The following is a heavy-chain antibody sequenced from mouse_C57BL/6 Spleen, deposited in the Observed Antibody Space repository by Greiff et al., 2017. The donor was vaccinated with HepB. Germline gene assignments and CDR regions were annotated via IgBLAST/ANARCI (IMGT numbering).Heavy chain of an antibody. CDR3: ARYVVTSYYAMDY. CDR1: GYTFTSYW. J-gene: IGHJ4*01. Sequence: QVHVKQSGAELAKPGASVKLSCKASGYTFTSYWMHWVKQRPGQGLEWIGYINPSSGYTKYNQKFKDKATLTADKSSSTAYMQLSSLTYEDSAVYYCARYVVTSYYAMDYWGQGTSVTVSS. D-gene: IGHD2-2*01. V-gene: IGHV1-7*01. CDR2: INPSSGYT.